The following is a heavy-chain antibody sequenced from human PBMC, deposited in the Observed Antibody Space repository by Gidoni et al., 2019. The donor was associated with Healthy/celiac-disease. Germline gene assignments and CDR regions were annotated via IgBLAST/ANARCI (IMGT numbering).Heavy chain of an antibody. D-gene: IGHD6-6*01. J-gene: IGHJ3*02. CDR1: GGSFSGYY. V-gene: IGHV4-34*01. CDR3: ARQHSIAARQRAFDI. Sequence: QEQLQQWGAGLLKPSETLSLTCAVYGGSFSGYYWSWIRQPPGKGLEWIGEINHSGSTNYNPSLKSRVTISVDTSKNQFSLKLSSVTAADTAVYYCARQHSIAARQRAFDIWGQGTMVTVSS. CDR2: INHSGST.